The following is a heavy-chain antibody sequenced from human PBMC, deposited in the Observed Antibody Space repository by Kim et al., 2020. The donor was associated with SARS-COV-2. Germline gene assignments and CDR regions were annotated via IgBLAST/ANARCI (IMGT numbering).Heavy chain of an antibody. Sequence: YVDSVKGRFTISRDNSKNSLYLQMNSLRAEDTAVYYCARDGDRGFGFDPWGQGTLVTVSS. D-gene: IGHD2-21*01. CDR3: ARDGDRGFGFDP. V-gene: IGHV3-7*01. J-gene: IGHJ5*02.